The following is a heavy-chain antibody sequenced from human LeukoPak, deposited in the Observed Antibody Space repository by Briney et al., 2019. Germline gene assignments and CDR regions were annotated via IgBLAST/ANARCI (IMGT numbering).Heavy chain of an antibody. D-gene: IGHD5-24*01. V-gene: IGHV4-38-2*01. CDR3: ARRGDGYNPDY. CDR2: IYHSGYT. Sequence: SETLSLTCAVSGYSTSSGYYWGWIRQPPGKGLEWIGNIYHSGYTFYNPSLQSRVTISVDTSKNQFSLKLTSVIAADTAVYYCARRGDGYNPDYWGQGTLVTVSS. CDR1: GYSTSSGYY. J-gene: IGHJ4*02.